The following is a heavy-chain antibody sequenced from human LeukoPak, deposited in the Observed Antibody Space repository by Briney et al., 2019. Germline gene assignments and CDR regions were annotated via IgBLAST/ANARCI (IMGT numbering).Heavy chain of an antibody. Sequence: PGGSLRLSCAASGFTFSSYAMSWVRQAPGKGLEWVSAISGSGGSTYYADSVKGRFTVSRDNSKNILYLQMDSLRPDDTAIYSCAKGTSTSWSVDYWGQGNLVTVS. V-gene: IGHV3-23*01. CDR2: ISGSGGST. J-gene: IGHJ4*02. CDR3: AKGTSTSWSVDY. CDR1: GFTFSSYA. D-gene: IGHD6-13*01.